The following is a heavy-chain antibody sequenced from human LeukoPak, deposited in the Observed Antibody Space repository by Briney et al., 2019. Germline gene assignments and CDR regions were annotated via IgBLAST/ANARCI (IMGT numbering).Heavy chain of an antibody. CDR2: IYHSGST. D-gene: IGHD5-18*01. Sequence: SETLSLTCTVSGGSISSYYWSWIRQPPGKGLEWIGYIYHSGSTNYNPSLKCRVTISVDTSKNQFSLKLSSVTAADTAVYYCARQADSYGSYYFDYWGQGTLVTVSS. CDR1: GGSISSYY. CDR3: ARQADSYGSYYFDY. V-gene: IGHV4-59*01. J-gene: IGHJ4*02.